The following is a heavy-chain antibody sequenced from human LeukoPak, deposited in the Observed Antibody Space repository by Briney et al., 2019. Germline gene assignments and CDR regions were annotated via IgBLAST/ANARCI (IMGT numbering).Heavy chain of an antibody. D-gene: IGHD3-9*01. V-gene: IGHV3-7*01. J-gene: IGHJ6*02. Sequence: PGGSLRLSCAASGFTFSSYSMNWVRQAPGKGLEWVANIKQDGSEKYYVDSVKGRFTISRDNAKNTLYLQMNSLRAEDTAVYYCARDRVRYFDWPPYYAMDVWGQGTTVTVSS. CDR3: ARDRVRYFDWPPYYAMDV. CDR2: IKQDGSEK. CDR1: GFTFSSYS.